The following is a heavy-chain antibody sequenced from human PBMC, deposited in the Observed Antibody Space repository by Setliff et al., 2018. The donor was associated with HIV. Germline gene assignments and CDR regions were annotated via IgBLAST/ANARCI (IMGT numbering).Heavy chain of an antibody. CDR2: VYYSGST. Sequence: SETLSLTCTVSGDPISTYYWSWVRKPPGKGLEWIGYVYYSGSTSYSPSLRGRVTMSVDPSKNQFSLKLNSVTAADTAIYYCASFFWECSDNLCHRSFQFWDQGALVTVSS. V-gene: IGHV4-59*01. J-gene: IGHJ1*01. D-gene: IGHD3-10*01. CDR1: GDPISTYY. CDR3: ASFFWECSDNLCHRSFQF.